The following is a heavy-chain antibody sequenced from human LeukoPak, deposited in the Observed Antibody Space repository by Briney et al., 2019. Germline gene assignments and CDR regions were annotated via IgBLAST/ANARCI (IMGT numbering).Heavy chain of an antibody. V-gene: IGHV4-61*02. Sequence: SETLSLTCTLSGGSISSGSYYWSWIRQPAGKGLEWIGRIYTSGSTNYNPSLKSRVTISVDTSKNQFSLRLTSVTAADTAVYYCARGAQYYYDSSGPFAFDIWGQGTMVTVSS. CDR3: ARGAQYYYDSSGPFAFDI. J-gene: IGHJ3*02. CDR1: GGSISSGSYY. D-gene: IGHD3-22*01. CDR2: IYTSGST.